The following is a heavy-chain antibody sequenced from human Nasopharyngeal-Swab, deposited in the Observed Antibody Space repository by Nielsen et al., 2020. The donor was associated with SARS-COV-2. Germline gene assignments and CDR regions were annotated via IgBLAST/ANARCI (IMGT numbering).Heavy chain of an antibody. V-gene: IGHV4-59*01. CDR2: IYYSGST. D-gene: IGHD6-6*01. Sequence: WIRQPPGKGLEWIGYIYYSGSTNYNPSLKSRVTISVDTSKNQFSLKLSSVTAADTAVYYCARGYSSSYFSYYYYGLDVWGQGTTATVSS. CDR3: ARGYSSSYFSYYYYGLDV. J-gene: IGHJ6*02.